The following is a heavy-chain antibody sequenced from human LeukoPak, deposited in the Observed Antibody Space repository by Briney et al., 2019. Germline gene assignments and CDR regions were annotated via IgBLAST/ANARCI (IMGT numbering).Heavy chain of an antibody. CDR1: GFTFSSYA. Sequence: PGGSLRLSCAASGFTFSSYAMHWVRQAPGKGLEWVAVISYDGSNKYYADSVKGRFTNSRDNSKNTLYLQMNSLRAEDTAVYYCARPSTGYSSSWSFVWDGKRNYGMDVWAKGPRSPSP. CDR3: ARPSTGYSSSWSFVWDGKRNYGMDV. J-gene: IGHJ6*02. V-gene: IGHV3-30-3*01. D-gene: IGHD6-13*01. CDR2: ISYDGSNK.